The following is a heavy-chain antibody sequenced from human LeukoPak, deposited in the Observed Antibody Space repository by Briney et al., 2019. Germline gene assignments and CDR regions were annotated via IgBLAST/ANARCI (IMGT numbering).Heavy chain of an antibody. V-gene: IGHV1-24*01. CDR3: ATDPFLHMVRGVVTGY. CDR2: FDPEDGET. Sequence: ASVKVSCKVSGYTLTELSMHWVRQAPGKGLEWMGGFDPEDGETIYAQKFQGRVTMTEDTSTDTAYMELSSLRSEDTAVYYCATDPFLHMVRGVVTGYWGQGTLVTVSS. J-gene: IGHJ4*02. CDR1: GYTLTELS. D-gene: IGHD3-10*01.